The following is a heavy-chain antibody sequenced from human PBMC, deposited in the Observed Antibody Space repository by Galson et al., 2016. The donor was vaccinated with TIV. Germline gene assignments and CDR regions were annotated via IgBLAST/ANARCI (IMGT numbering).Heavy chain of an antibody. CDR1: GFTFSSHA. CDR3: AKVPSNGFSYYYGWDV. V-gene: IGHV3-23*01. D-gene: IGHD3-10*01. Sequence: SLRLSCAASGFTFSSHAMTWVRQAPGKGLEWVSAISGSGATTHYADSVKGRFTISRDNSKNTLYVQMNSLRAEDTAVYYCAKVPSNGFSYYYGWDVWGQGTTVTVS. J-gene: IGHJ6*02. CDR2: ISGSGATT.